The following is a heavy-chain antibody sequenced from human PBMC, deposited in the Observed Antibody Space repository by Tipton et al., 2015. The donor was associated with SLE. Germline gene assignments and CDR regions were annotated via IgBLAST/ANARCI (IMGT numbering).Heavy chain of an antibody. D-gene: IGHD1-26*01. CDR1: GFTFSSYE. J-gene: IGHJ6*03. V-gene: IGHV3-9*01. Sequence: RSLRLSCAASGFTFSSYEMNWVRQAPGKGLEWVSGISWNSGSVGYADSVKGRFTISRDNAKNSLYLQMNSLRAEDTALYYCAKDMGWELDYYYMDVWGKGTTVTVSS. CDR3: AKDMGWELDYYYMDV. CDR2: ISWNSGSV.